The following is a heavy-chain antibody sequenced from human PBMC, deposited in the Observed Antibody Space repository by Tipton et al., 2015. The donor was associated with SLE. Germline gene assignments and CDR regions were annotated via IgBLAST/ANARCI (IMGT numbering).Heavy chain of an antibody. CDR2: IFYSGGT. CDR1: GGFILNHY. D-gene: IGHD2/OR15-2a*01. J-gene: IGHJ6*02. Sequence: TLSLTCIVSGGFILNHYWSWIRHAPRMGLEWIGYIFYSGGTNNNPSLKSRVTMSVDTSKNQFSLRLTSVTAADTAVYYCARHLVWSDPPGNTSYYHASDGWGQGTTVTASS. CDR3: ARHLVWSDPPGNTSYYHASDG. V-gene: IGHV4-59*08.